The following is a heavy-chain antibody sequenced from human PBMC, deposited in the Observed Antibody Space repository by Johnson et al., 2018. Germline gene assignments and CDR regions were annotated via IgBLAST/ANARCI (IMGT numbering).Heavy chain of an antibody. J-gene: IGHJ1*01. V-gene: IGHV3-48*01. Sequence: QLVESGGGLVQPGGSLRLSCAASGFPFSSYSMNWVRQVPGKGLEWLSYISPTGRPIYYSDSAKGRFTISRDNAKNSLYLQMNSLRVEDTAVYYCAPVIAVPGTLDFQHWGQGTLVIVSS. CDR1: GFPFSSYS. CDR3: APVIAVPGTLDFQH. D-gene: IGHD6-19*01. CDR2: ISPTGRPI.